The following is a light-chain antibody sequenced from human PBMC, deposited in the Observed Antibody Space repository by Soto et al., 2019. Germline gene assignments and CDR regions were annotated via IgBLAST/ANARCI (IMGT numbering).Light chain of an antibody. Sequence: QSVLTQPASVSGSPGQSITISCTGTSSDVGGYNYVSWYQQHPGKAPKLMIYEVSNRPSGVSNRFSGSKSGNTASLTISGLQADDEADYYCSSYTSSSWVFGGGTKVTVL. CDR2: EVS. CDR1: SSDVGGYNY. V-gene: IGLV2-14*01. J-gene: IGLJ3*02. CDR3: SSYTSSSWV.